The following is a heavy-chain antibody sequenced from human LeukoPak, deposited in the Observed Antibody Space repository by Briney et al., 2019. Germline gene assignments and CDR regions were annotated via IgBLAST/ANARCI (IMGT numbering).Heavy chain of an antibody. CDR2: ISYTGST. CDR1: GGSIGSGGYY. D-gene: IGHD3-22*01. CDR3: ARTYDSGTYYPYYFDS. J-gene: IGHJ4*02. V-gene: IGHV4-31*03. Sequence: SETLSLTCTVSGGSIGSGGYYWSWIRQHPGKGREWIGYISYTGSTYNHPSLKSRMSMSLDASKNPFSLRLSCVTAADTAVYYCARTYDSGTYYPYYFDSWGQRILVTVSS.